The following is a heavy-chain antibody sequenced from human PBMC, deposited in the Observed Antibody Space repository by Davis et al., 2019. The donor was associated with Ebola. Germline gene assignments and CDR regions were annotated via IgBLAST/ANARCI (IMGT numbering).Heavy chain of an antibody. J-gene: IGHJ4*02. CDR1: GFTFSDYY. D-gene: IGHD1-26*01. V-gene: IGHV3-30-3*01. Sequence: GESLKISCAASGFTFSDYYMSWIRQAPGKGLEWVAVISYDGSNKYYADSVKGRFTISRDNSKNTLYLQMNSLRAEDTAVYYCARDRGIVGATDNFDYWGQGTLVTVSS. CDR2: ISYDGSNK. CDR3: ARDRGIVGATDNFDY.